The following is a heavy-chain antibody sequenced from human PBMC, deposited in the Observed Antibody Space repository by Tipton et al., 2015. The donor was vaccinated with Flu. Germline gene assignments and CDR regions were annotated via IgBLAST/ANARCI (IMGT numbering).Heavy chain of an antibody. J-gene: IGHJ4*02. V-gene: IGHV4-38-2*02. Sequence: TLSLTCTVSGDSISSRYYWGWIRQPPGKGLEWIGCIHYSGSIFYTGSTYYNPSLKSRVAISVDMSKNQFSLKLNSVTAADTAVYYCARSPGYYFDYWGQGTLVTVSS. CDR3: ARSPGYYFDY. CDR2: IHYSGSIFYTGST. CDR1: GDSISSRYY.